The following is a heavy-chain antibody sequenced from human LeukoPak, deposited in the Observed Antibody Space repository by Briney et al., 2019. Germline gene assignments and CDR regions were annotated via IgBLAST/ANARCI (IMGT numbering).Heavy chain of an antibody. D-gene: IGHD1-14*01. V-gene: IGHV3-23*01. CDR2: ISSNGADT. Sequence: GGSLRLSCAVSRFALSTYAMNWVRQAPGQGLEYVSTISSNGADTYYADSVKGRFTISRDNSKNTLYLQMTSLRVEDTAVYYCANYRKPQGLDYWGQGTLVTVSS. CDR1: RFALSTYA. CDR3: ANYRKPQGLDY. J-gene: IGHJ4*02.